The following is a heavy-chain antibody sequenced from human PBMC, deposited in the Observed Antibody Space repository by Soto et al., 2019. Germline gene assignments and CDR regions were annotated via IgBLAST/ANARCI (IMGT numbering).Heavy chain of an antibody. V-gene: IGHV3-48*02. CDR2: ITSSSTTI. CDR1: VFTFSTYS. J-gene: IGHJ5*02. CDR3: ARDNGLAGSFDP. D-gene: IGHD6-13*01. Sequence: CGSLGLSCASSVFTFSTYSMNWVRQAPGKGLELISYITSSSTTIYYADSVKGRFTISRDNAKNSLYLQMNSLRDEDTAVYYCARDNGLAGSFDPWGQGTMVTVSS.